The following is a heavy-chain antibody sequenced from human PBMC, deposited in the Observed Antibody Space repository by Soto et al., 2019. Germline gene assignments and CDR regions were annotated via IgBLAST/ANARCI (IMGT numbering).Heavy chain of an antibody. J-gene: IGHJ4*02. CDR3: ATEPIYYNDGSGYYPLGH. Sequence: GASVKVSCKASGYSCATYGFSWVLQAPGQGLECVGWISAHNGDTHYSQKFQGRVTLTTDTSTNTGYMELRSLTSDDTAVYFCATEPIYYNDGSGYYPLGHWGQGTLVTVSS. D-gene: IGHD3-22*01. V-gene: IGHV1-18*04. CDR1: GYSCATYG. CDR2: ISAHNGDT.